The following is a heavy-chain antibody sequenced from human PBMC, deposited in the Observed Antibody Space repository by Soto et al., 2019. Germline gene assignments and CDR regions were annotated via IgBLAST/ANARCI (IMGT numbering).Heavy chain of an antibody. Sequence: GESLKISCMGSGYKVSTWHNFTSYWIAWVRQMPGEGLEWMGIIYPGDSDTRYSPSFQGQVTISVDTSKNQFSLKLSSVTAADTAVYYCARVGYGNWFDPWGQGTLVTVSS. CDR1: GYKVSTWHNFTSYW. D-gene: IGHD5-18*01. V-gene: IGHV5-51*01. CDR2: IYPGDSDT. J-gene: IGHJ5*02. CDR3: ARVGYGNWFDP.